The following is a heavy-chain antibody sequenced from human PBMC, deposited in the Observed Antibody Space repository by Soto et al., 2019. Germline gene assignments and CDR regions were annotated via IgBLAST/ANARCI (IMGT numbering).Heavy chain of an antibody. CDR2: ISSSSSYI. Sequence: GGSLRLSCAASGFTFSSYSMNWVRQAPGKGLEWVSSISSSSSYIYYADSVKGRFTISRDNAKNSLYLQMNSLRAEDTAVYYCARVGNWNHDAFDIWGQGTMVTVSS. V-gene: IGHV3-21*01. D-gene: IGHD1-1*01. CDR1: GFTFSSYS. J-gene: IGHJ3*02. CDR3: ARVGNWNHDAFDI.